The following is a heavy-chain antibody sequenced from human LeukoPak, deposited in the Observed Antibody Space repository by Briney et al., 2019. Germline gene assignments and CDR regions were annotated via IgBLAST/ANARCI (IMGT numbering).Heavy chain of an antibody. Sequence: PGGSLRLSCAPSGFTFSSYGMHWVRQAPGKGLEWVAVISYDGSNKYYADSVKGRFTISRDNSKNTLYLQMNSLRAEDTAVYYCAKDRGIEARGMDVWGQGTTVTVSS. J-gene: IGHJ6*02. V-gene: IGHV3-30*18. D-gene: IGHD3-3*02. CDR2: ISYDGSNK. CDR3: AKDRGIEARGMDV. CDR1: GFTFSSYG.